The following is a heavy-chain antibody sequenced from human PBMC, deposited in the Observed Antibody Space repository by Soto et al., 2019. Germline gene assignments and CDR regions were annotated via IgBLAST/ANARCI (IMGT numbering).Heavy chain of an antibody. CDR2: VSYSGET. D-gene: IGHD4-17*01. Sequence: QVQLQESGPGLVKPSQPLSLTCTVSGGSISSGDYYWSWIRQPPGKGLERTASVSYSGETDYNPSHKSRIALFVVTGMGQFPLRINSVTDADTAVYYFARALSGDYITDWGQGTLVTVSS. V-gene: IGHV4-30-4*01. CDR3: ARALSGDYITD. J-gene: IGHJ4*02. CDR1: GGSISSGDYY.